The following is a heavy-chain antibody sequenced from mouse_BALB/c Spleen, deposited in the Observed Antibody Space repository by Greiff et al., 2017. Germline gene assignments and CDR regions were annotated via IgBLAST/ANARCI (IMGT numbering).Heavy chain of an antibody. CDR2: ISYSGST. Sequence: EVQLQESGPSLVKPSQTLSLTCSVTGDSITSGYWNWIRKFPGNKLEYMGYISYSGSTYYNPSLKSRISITRDTSKNQYYLQLNSVTTEDTATYYCARGDGNYERYFDVWGAGTTVTVSS. CDR3: ARGDGNYERYFDV. D-gene: IGHD2-1*01. V-gene: IGHV3-8*02. J-gene: IGHJ1*01. CDR1: GDSITSGY.